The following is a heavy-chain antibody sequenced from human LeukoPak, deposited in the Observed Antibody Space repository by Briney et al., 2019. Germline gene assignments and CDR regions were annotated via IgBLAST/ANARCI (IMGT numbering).Heavy chain of an antibody. Sequence: PSETLSLTCTVSGGSMSGTNYYWAWIRQPPGKGLEWVVSMYYSGTTYYNPSLKSRVTVSVDTSKIQFSLRLNSVTAADTAIYYCARTAPYYYDSSSYISYWGQGSLVTVSS. CDR3: ARTAPYYYDSSSYISY. J-gene: IGHJ4*02. CDR2: MYYSGTT. V-gene: IGHV4-39*01. CDR1: GGSMSGTNYY. D-gene: IGHD3-22*01.